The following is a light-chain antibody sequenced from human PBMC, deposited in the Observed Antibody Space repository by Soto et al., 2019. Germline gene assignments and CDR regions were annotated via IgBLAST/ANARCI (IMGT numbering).Light chain of an antibody. Sequence: EIVLTQSPGTLSLSPGERATLSCRASQSVSSSYLAWYQQKAGQAPRLLIYGASSRATGVPDRFSGSGSGTDFTLTISRLEPEDFAVYYCQQYGSSPRTFGQGTKWISN. CDR1: QSVSSSY. V-gene: IGKV3-20*01. CDR2: GAS. J-gene: IGKJ1*01. CDR3: QQYGSSPRT.